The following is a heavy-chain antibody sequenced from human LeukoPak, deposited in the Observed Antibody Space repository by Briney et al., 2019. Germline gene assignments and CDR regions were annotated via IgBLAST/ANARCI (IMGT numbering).Heavy chain of an antibody. J-gene: IGHJ4*02. CDR1: GFTFRSYA. V-gene: IGHV3-23*01. Sequence: GGSLRLSCAASGFTFRSYAMDWVRQASGKGLEWVSGISGSGGSTYYADSVKGPFTISRDNSKSSLYLQMNSLRAEDTAVYYCAKDPCSGASCYSFDYWGQGTLVTVSS. CDR3: AKDPCSGASCYSFDY. D-gene: IGHD2-15*01. CDR2: ISGSGGST.